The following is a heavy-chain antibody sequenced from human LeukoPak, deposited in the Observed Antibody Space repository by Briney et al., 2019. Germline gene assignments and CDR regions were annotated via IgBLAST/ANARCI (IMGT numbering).Heavy chain of an antibody. Sequence: GGSLRLSCAASGFTFSSYAMHWVRQAPGKGLEWVAVISYDGSNKYYADSVKGRFTISRDNSKNTLYLQMNSQRAEDTAVYYCARDDAGYSSSWYPKLGFDPWGQGTLVTVSS. V-gene: IGHV3-30-3*01. CDR2: ISYDGSNK. J-gene: IGHJ5*02. CDR3: ARDDAGYSSSWYPKLGFDP. D-gene: IGHD6-13*01. CDR1: GFTFSSYA.